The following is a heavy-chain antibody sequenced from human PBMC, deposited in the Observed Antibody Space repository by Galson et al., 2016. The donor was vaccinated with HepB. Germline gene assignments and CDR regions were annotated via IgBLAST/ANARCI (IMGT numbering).Heavy chain of an antibody. V-gene: IGHV4-39*01. D-gene: IGHD6-19*01. CDR2: IYYDGSS. CDR1: GGSISSSSYY. J-gene: IGHJ4*02. Sequence: SETLSLTCTVSGGSISSSSYYWGWIRRPPGKGLEWIGSIYYDGSSYYNASLKSRVTISVDTSKNQFSLNLSSVTAADTAVYYCARHVYEGIAVAGRYFDYWGQGTLLTVSS. CDR3: ARHVYEGIAVAGRYFDY.